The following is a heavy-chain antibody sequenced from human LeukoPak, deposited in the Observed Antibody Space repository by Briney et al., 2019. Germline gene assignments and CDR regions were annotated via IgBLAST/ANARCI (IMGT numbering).Heavy chain of an antibody. J-gene: IGHJ4*02. CDR2: ITDTGTTI. D-gene: IGHD2-2*01. CDR3: ARRHCSSTSCPLVDY. CDR1: GFTFSDYY. V-gene: IGHV3-11*04. Sequence: GGSLRLSCAASGFTFSDYYMSWIRQAPGKGLEWVSYITDTGTTIYYPDSVKGRFTISRDNAKNSLYLQMNSLRAEDTAVYYCARRHCSSTSCPLVDYWGQGTMVTVSS.